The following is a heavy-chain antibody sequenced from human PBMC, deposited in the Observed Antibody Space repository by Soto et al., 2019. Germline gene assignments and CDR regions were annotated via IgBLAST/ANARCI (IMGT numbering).Heavy chain of an antibody. Sequence: VQLQESGPGLVKPSETLSLICTVSGDSISGYYWTWIRQPPGKGLEWIGDVFYSGSTTYNPSLKSRVTISVDTAKNHFSLKLRSVPAADTAVYFCARIERGYFVYWGQGTLLTVSS. V-gene: IGHV4-59*08. CDR2: VFYSGST. J-gene: IGHJ4*02. D-gene: IGHD3-3*01. CDR3: ARIERGYFVY. CDR1: GDSISGYY.